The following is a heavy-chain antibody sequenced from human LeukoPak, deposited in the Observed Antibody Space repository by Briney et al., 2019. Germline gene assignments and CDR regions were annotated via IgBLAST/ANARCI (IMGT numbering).Heavy chain of an antibody. V-gene: IGHV3-30*18. J-gene: IGHJ3*02. CDR3: AKWSDYANAFDI. D-gene: IGHD4-17*01. CDR2: ISFDGSNK. Sequence: GGSLRLSCAASGFTFSSYGMHWVRQAPGKGLEWVAVISFDGSNKYHADSVKGRFTISRDNSKNTLYLQMNSLRVEDTAVYYCAKWSDYANAFDIWGQGTVVIVSS. CDR1: GFTFSSYG.